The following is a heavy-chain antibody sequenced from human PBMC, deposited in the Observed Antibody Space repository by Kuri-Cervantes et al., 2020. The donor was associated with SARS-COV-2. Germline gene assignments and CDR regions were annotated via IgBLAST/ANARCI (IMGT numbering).Heavy chain of an antibody. J-gene: IGHJ6*02. D-gene: IGHD6-19*01. Sequence: SVKVSCKASGGTFSSYAISWVRQAPGQGLEWMGWINPIFGTANYAQKFQGRVTITADESTSTAYMELSSLRSEDTAVYYCARAKAVAGAHYYYGMDVWGQGTTVTVSS. CDR1: GGTFSSYA. V-gene: IGHV1-69*13. CDR2: INPIFGTA. CDR3: ARAKAVAGAHYYYGMDV.